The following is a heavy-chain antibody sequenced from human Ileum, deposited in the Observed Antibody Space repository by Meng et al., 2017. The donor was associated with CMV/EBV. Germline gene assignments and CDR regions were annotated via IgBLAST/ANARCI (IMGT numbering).Heavy chain of an antibody. CDR1: DTVSHNQGA. CDR2: TYYRSKWYN. CDR3: ARDPRWSSPIIMDY. V-gene: IGHV6-1*01. D-gene: IGHD2-15*01. J-gene: IGHJ4*02. Sequence: DTVSHNQGAWNRVRQSPSRGLEWLGKTYYRSKWYNDYAISVKSRITINPDTSKNQFSLQLNSVTPEDTAVYYCARDPRWSSPIIMDYWGPGTLVTV.